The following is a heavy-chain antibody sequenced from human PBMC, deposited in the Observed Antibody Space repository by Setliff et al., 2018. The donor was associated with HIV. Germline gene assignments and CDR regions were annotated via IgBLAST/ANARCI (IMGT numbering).Heavy chain of an antibody. CDR2: IYYTGNT. CDR3: VRDHPKWNPFDY. Sequence: SETLSLTCTVSGDSISNSNYYWGWIRQAPEKGLEWIGSIYYTGNTDYNPSLRNRVTLSVDTSKNQFSLKVRSVTAADTAVYYCVRDHPKWNPFDYWGQGTLVTVSS. D-gene: IGHD1-20*01. CDR1: GDSISNSNYY. J-gene: IGHJ4*02. V-gene: IGHV4-39*07.